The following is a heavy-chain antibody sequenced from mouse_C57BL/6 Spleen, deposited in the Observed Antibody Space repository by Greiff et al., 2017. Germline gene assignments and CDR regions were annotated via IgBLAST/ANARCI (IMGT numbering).Heavy chain of an antibody. CDR1: GFTFSSYA. V-gene: IGHV5-4*01. CDR3: ARDRGYGSSYYGYFDV. CDR2: ISDGGSYT. D-gene: IGHD1-1*01. J-gene: IGHJ1*03. Sequence: EVQVVESGGGLVKPGGSLKLSCAASGFTFSSYAMSWVRQTPEKRLEWVATISDGGSYTYYPDNVKGRFTISRDNAKNNLYLQMSHLKSEDTAMYYCARDRGYGSSYYGYFDVWGTGTTVTVSS.